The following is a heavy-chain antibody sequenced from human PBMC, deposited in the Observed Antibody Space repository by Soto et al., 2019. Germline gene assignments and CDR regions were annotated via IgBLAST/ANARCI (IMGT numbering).Heavy chain of an antibody. J-gene: IGHJ4*02. CDR2: IDIFSATI. V-gene: IGHV3-48*02. CDR3: ARDGVAEIDY. Sequence: GGSLRLSCSASGFTFSDYNMIWVRQAPGKGLEWVSYIDIFSATIYYADSVKGRFTISRDNAKNSLYLQMNSLRDEDTAVYYCARDGVAEIDYWGQGTLVTVSS. CDR1: GFTFSDYN. D-gene: IGHD2-15*01.